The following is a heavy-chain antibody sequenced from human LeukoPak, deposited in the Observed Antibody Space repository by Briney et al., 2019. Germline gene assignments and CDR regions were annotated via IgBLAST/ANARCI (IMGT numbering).Heavy chain of an antibody. CDR2: ISPNGGSA. V-gene: IGHV3-64*04. CDR1: GFTFSAYA. J-gene: IGHJ4*02. CDR3: AKGQQWLEVFDY. D-gene: IGHD6-19*01. Sequence: PGGSLRLSCSASGFTFSAYAMHWVRQAPGKGLEYVSAISPNGGSAYYADSVKGRFTISRDNSKNTLYLQMNSLRAEDTAVYYCAKGQQWLEVFDYWGQGTLVTVSS.